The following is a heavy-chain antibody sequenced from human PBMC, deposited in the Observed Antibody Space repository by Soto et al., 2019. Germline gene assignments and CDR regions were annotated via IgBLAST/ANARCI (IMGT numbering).Heavy chain of an antibody. CDR3: ARDIKRGSSGWCGGMYYYYYYYMDV. V-gene: IGHV3-33*01. CDR1: GFTFISYG. D-gene: IGHD6-19*01. J-gene: IGHJ6*03. CDR2: IWYDGSNK. Sequence: QVQLVETGGGVVQPGRSLRLSCAASGFTFISYGMHWVRQAPGKGLEWVAVIWYDGSNKYYADSVKGRFTISRDNSKNTLYLQMNSLRAEDTAVYYCARDIKRGSSGWCGGMYYYYYYYMDVWGKGTTVTVSS.